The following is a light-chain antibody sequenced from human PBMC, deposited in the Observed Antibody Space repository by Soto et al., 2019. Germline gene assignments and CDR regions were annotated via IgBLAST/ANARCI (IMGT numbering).Light chain of an antibody. CDR1: QSISSY. CDR3: RHGYRTPRP. CDR2: AAS. J-gene: IGKJ4*01. V-gene: IGKV1-39*01. Sequence: DIQMTQSPSSLSASVGDRATITCRSSQSISSYLNWYPQKPGKAPKLLIYAASTLQSGVPSRFLCSGAGPDCTRPISSLQPEDVLTYFCRHGYRTPRPFRGGTQVDIK.